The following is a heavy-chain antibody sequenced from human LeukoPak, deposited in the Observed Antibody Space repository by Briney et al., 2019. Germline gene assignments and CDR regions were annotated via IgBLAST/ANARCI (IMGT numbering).Heavy chain of an antibody. J-gene: IGHJ6*03. CDR2: INPNSGGT. Sequence: ASVKVSCKASGYTFTGYYMHWVRQAPGQGLEWMGWINPNSGGTNYAQKFQGRVTMTRDTSISTAYMELSRLRSDDTAVYYCARDREAFLYGSSLPYYYYMDVWGKGTTVTVSS. CDR1: GYTFTGYY. D-gene: IGHD6-13*01. V-gene: IGHV1-2*02. CDR3: ARDREAFLYGSSLPYYYYMDV.